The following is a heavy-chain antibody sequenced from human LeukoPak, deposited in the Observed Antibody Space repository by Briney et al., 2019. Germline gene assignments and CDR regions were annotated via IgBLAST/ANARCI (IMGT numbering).Heavy chain of an antibody. CDR3: TSRVVVAATPFDY. Sequence: GGSLRLSCAASGFTFSNAWMSWVRQAPGKGLEWVGRIKSKADGGTTDYAAPVKGRFTISRDDSKNTLYLQMNSLKTEDTAVYYCTSRVVVAATPFDYWGQGTLVTVSS. D-gene: IGHD2-15*01. CDR2: IKSKADGGTT. J-gene: IGHJ4*02. CDR1: GFTFSNAW. V-gene: IGHV3-15*01.